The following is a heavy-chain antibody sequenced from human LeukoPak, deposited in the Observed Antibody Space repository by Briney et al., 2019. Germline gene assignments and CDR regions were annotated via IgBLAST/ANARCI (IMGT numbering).Heavy chain of an antibody. V-gene: IGHV1-8*01. CDR2: MNPNSGNT. Sequence: ASVKLSCKASAYTFTSYDINWVRQAAGHRLEWMGWMNPNSGNTGYAQKFQGRVTMTRNTSISTAYMELSSLRSEDTAVYYCARAIGYCSGGSCYGVDPWGQGTLVTVSS. CDR3: ARAIGYCSGGSCYGVDP. J-gene: IGHJ5*02. CDR1: AYTFTSYD. D-gene: IGHD2-15*01.